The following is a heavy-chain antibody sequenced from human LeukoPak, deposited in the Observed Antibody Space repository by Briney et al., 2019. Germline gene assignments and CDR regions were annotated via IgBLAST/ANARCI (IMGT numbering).Heavy chain of an antibody. J-gene: IGHJ5*02. CDR3: ATDGAGFDT. Sequence: GGSLRLSCAASGFTFSDYYMSWIRQAPGKGLEWLSYINIGGTSTHYADSVKGRFTISRDNAKKSLYLQMNNLRAEDTAVYYCATDGAGFDTWGQGVLVTVSS. CDR1: GFTFSDYY. V-gene: IGHV3-11*01. CDR2: INIGGTST.